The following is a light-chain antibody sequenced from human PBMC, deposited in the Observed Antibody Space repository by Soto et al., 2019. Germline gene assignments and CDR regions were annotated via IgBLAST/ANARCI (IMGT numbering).Light chain of an antibody. CDR2: GAS. Sequence: EIELTQSPGTLSLSPGERATLSCRASRHVTSKYLAWYQQKPGQAPRLLIYGASSRATGIPDRFSGSGSGTDFSLIISRLEPEDFAVYYCQRYGSSPLFGPGTTVDIK. CDR1: RHVTSKY. CDR3: QRYGSSPL. J-gene: IGKJ3*01. V-gene: IGKV3-20*01.